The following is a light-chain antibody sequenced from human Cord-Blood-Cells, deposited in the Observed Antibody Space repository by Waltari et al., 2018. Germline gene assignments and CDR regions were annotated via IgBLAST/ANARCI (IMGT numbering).Light chain of an antibody. CDR2: AAS. CDR1: QSISSY. J-gene: IGKJ2*03. CDR3: QQSYSTPYS. Sequence: DIQMTQSPYSLSASVGDRVTITCRASQSISSYLNWYQQKPGNAPKLLIYAASSLQSGVPSRFSGSGSGTDFTLTISSLQPEDFATYYCQQSYSTPYSFGQGTKLEIK. V-gene: IGKV1-39*01.